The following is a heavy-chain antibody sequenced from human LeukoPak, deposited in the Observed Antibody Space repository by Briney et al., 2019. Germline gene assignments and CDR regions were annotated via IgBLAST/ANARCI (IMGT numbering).Heavy chain of an antibody. CDR2: IYPDDSDT. CDR1: GYSFASSW. Sequence: GESLKTSCKGSGYSFASSWIGWVRQMPGKGLEWMGIIYPDDSDTRYSPSFEGQITISVDKSISTAYLQWSSLKASDTAVYYCARHGHCTNGVCYSNYYHMDVWGKGTTVTVSS. J-gene: IGHJ6*03. CDR3: ARHGHCTNGVCYSNYYHMDV. D-gene: IGHD2-8*01. V-gene: IGHV5-51*01.